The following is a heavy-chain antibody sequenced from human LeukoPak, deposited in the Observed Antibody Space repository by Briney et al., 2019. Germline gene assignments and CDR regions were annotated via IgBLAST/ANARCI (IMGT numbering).Heavy chain of an antibody. D-gene: IGHD3-22*01. V-gene: IGHV3-7*01. CDR2: IKHDGSEK. J-gene: IGHJ4*02. CDR3: AKERYYDSSGSFDY. Sequence: GGSLRLSCAASGFTFSSYWMSWVRQAPGKGLEWVANIKHDGSEKYYADSVKGRFTISRDNSKNTLYLQMNSLRAEDTAVYYCAKERYYDSSGSFDYWGQGTLVTVSS. CDR1: GFTFSSYW.